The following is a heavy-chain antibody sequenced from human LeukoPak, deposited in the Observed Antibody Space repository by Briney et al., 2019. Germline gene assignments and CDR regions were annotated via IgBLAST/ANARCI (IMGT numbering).Heavy chain of an antibody. CDR3: ARGDGYGYNWFDS. Sequence: GASVKVSCKAFGGTFSSYAITWVRQAPGQGLEWMGRIIPIFDTANYAQNFQGRVTITTDESTSTAYMELSSLRSEDTAVYYCARGDGYGYNWFDSWGQGTPVTVSS. V-gene: IGHV1-69*05. D-gene: IGHD5-24*01. J-gene: IGHJ5*01. CDR2: IIPIFDTA. CDR1: GGTFSSYA.